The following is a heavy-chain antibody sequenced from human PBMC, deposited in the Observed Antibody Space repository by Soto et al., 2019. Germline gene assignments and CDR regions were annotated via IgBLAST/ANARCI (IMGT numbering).Heavy chain of an antibody. J-gene: IGHJ4*02. D-gene: IGHD5-18*01. CDR3: AKDSSDTAMARGPYYFDY. CDR1: GFTFSSYA. CDR2: ISGSGGST. Sequence: GGSLRLSCAASGFTFSSYAMSWVRQAPGKGLEWVSAISGSGGSTYYADSVKGRFTISRDNSKNTLYLQMNSLRAEDTAVYYCAKDSSDTAMARGPYYFDYWGQGTLVTVSS. V-gene: IGHV3-23*01.